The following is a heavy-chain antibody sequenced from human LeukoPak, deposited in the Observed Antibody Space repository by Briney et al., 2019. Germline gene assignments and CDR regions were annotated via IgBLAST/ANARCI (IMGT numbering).Heavy chain of an antibody. CDR1: GFIFNNYA. D-gene: IGHD2-8*01. J-gene: IGHJ4*02. V-gene: IGHV3-23*01. CDR2: ISGSGGAT. CDR3: TECMTEPGTCYFNN. Sequence: GGSLRLSCAASGFIFNNYAMTWVRQAPGKGLEWLSGISGSGGATYYADSVKGRFTISRDNSKNTLYLQINSLGADDTAIYYCTECMTEPGTCYFNNWGQGTLVTVSS.